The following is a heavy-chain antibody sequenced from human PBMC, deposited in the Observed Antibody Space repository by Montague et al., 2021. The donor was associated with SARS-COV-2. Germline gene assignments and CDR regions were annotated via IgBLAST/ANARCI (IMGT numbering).Heavy chain of an antibody. Sequence: SETLSLTCAVHGTSSSGYYWNWIRQPPGKGLEWIGEINHGGSTKCSPSLKSRLTISADTSKNQFSLKLTSVAAADTAVYYCARLRDGVVPSPILGVGPYYSYYYMDVWGRGTTVTVSS. D-gene: IGHD3-10*01. J-gene: IGHJ6*03. CDR2: INHGGST. V-gene: IGHV4-34*01. CDR3: ARLRDGVVPSPILGVGPYYSYYYMDV. CDR1: GTSSSGYY.